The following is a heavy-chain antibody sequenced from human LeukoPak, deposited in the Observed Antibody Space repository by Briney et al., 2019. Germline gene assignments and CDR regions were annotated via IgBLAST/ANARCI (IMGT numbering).Heavy chain of an antibody. CDR3: ARGNYYDSTTYYRAFDI. J-gene: IGHJ3*02. D-gene: IGHD3-22*01. CDR1: GVSLSSYY. Sequence: SETLSLTCTVSGVSLSSYYWSWIRQPPGKGLEWIGYIYYSGSTNCNPSLKSRVTISVDTSKNQFSLKLSSVTAADTAVYYCARGNYYDSTTYYRAFDIWGQGTMVTVSS. CDR2: IYYSGST. V-gene: IGHV4-59*01.